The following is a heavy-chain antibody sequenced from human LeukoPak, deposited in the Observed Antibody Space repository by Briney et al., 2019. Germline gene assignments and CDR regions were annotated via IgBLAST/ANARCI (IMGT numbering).Heavy chain of an antibody. CDR1: GYTFTSCG. V-gene: IGHV1-18*01. CDR2: ISAYNGNT. D-gene: IGHD3-9*01. J-gene: IGHJ2*01. CDR3: ARSPQYYDIPGGPAGEVVWYFDL. Sequence: ASVKVSCKASGYTFTSCGISWVRQAPGQGLEWMGWISAYNGNTNYAQKLQGRVTMTTDTSTSTAYMELRSLRSDDTAVYYCARSPQYYDIPGGPAGEVVWYFDLWGRGTLVTVSS.